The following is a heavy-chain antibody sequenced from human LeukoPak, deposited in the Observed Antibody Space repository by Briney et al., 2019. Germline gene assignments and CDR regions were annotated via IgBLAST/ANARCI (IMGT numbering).Heavy chain of an antibody. CDR2: IKQDGSEK. V-gene: IGHV3-7*01. CDR1: GFTFSSYW. CDR3: ARDNRIAVAGEDYYYYYYMDV. J-gene: IGHJ6*03. Sequence: PGGSLRLSCAASGFTFSSYWMSWVRQAPGKGLEWVANIKQDGSEKYYVDSVKGRFTISRDNAKNSLYLQMNSLRAEDTAVYYCARDNRIAVAGEDYYYYYYMDVWGKGTTVTVSS. D-gene: IGHD6-19*01.